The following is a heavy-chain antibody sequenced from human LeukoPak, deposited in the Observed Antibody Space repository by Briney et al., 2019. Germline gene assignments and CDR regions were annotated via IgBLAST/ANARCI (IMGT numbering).Heavy chain of an antibody. Sequence: SETLSLTCTVSGGSLSGYYWSWVRQPPGKGLEWIGYIYYSGSTNYTPSLKSRVTISVDTSKNQFSLKVSSVIAADTAVYYCARADDYGDPDGYWGQGTLVTVSS. J-gene: IGHJ4*02. CDR3: ARADDYGDPDGY. D-gene: IGHD4-17*01. V-gene: IGHV4-59*01. CDR2: IYYSGST. CDR1: GGSLSGYY.